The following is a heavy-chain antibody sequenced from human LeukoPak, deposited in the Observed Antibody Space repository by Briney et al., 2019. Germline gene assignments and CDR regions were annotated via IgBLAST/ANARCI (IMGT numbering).Heavy chain of an antibody. CDR2: VNPNSGNT. V-gene: IGHV1-8*01. CDR3: ARGGGYCSSTSCYDNWFGP. J-gene: IGHJ5*02. D-gene: IGHD2-2*01. CDR1: GYTFTSYD. Sequence: ASVKVSCKASGYTFTSYDINWVRQATGQGLEWMGWVNPNSGNTGYAQKFQGRVTMTRNTSISTAYMELSSLRSEDTAVYYCARGGGYCSSTSCYDNWFGPWGQGTLVTVSS.